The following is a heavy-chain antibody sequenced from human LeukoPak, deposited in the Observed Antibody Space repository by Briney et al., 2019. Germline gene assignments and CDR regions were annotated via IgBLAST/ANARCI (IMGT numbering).Heavy chain of an antibody. CDR2: IYYTGST. V-gene: IGHV4-59*01. J-gene: IGHJ4*02. D-gene: IGHD6-13*01. CDR1: GGSISTYY. CDR3: ARTGSRYHYFDY. Sequence: SETLSLTCTVSGGSISTYYWIWIRQPPGEGLEYIGYIYYTGSTNYNPSLKSRVTISVDTSNNQFSLKLSSVTAADTAVYYCARTGSRYHYFDYWGQGTLVPVSS.